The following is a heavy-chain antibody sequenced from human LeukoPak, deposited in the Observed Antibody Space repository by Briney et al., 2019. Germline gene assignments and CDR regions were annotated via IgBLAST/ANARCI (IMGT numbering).Heavy chain of an antibody. D-gene: IGHD6-6*01. CDR3: ARAPSIAARLVFFDY. CDR1: GGSISSYY. J-gene: IGHJ4*02. CDR2: IYYSGST. Sequence: SETLSLTCTVSGGSISSYYWSWIRQPPGKGLEWIGYIYYSGSTNYNPSLKSRVTISVDTSKNQFSLKLSSVTAADTAVYYCARAPSIAARLVFFDYWGQGTLVTVSS. V-gene: IGHV4-59*01.